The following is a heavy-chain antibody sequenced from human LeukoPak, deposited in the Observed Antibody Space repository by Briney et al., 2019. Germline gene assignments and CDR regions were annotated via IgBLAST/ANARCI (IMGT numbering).Heavy chain of an antibody. CDR1: GFTFSSYW. D-gene: IGHD3-10*01. CDR3: ARTYGSGSLDY. CDR2: IKQVGSEK. J-gene: IGHJ4*02. Sequence: GGSLRLSCAASGFTFSSYWMSWVCQAPGKGLGWVANIKQVGSEKYYVDSVKGRFTISRDNAKNSLYLQMNSLRAEDTAVYYCARTYGSGSLDYWGQGTLVTVSS. V-gene: IGHV3-7*03.